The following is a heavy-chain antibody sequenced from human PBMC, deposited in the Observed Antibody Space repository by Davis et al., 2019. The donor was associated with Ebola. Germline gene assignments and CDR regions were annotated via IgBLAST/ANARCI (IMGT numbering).Heavy chain of an antibody. J-gene: IGHJ4*02. CDR2: FYPGDADA. Sequence: GESLKISCQGSGYDFINYWIGWVRQTPGKGLEWMGIFYPGDADARYSPSFQGQVTMSVDKSVNTVYLRWISLKASDTAVYYCATWELLHSKSDSWGQGTLVIVSS. CDR1: GYDFINYW. V-gene: IGHV5-51*01. D-gene: IGHD1-26*01. CDR3: ATWELLHSKSDS.